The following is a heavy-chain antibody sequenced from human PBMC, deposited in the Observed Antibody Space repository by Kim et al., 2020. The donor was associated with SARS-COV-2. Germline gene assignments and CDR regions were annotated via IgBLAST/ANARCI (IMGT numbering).Heavy chain of an antibody. D-gene: IGHD3-22*01. J-gene: IGHJ4*02. CDR3: ARAPREYYDSSGGFDY. V-gene: IGHV5-51*01. Sequence: FQGQVTISADKSISTAYLQWSSLKASDTAMYYCARAPREYYDSSGGFDYWGQGTLVTVSS.